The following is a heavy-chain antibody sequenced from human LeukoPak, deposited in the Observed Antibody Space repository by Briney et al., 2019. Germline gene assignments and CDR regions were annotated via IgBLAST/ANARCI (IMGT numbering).Heavy chain of an antibody. D-gene: IGHD6-6*01. CDR1: GGSISSYY. CDR2: IYYSGST. Sequence: PSETLSLTCTVSGGSISSYYWNWIRQPPGKGLEWIGYIYYSGSTNYNPSLKSRVTISLDTSQNQFSLNLSSVTAADTAVYYCARARAYSSSLFNFWGQGTLVTVSS. J-gene: IGHJ4*02. V-gene: IGHV4-59*01. CDR3: ARARAYSSSLFNF.